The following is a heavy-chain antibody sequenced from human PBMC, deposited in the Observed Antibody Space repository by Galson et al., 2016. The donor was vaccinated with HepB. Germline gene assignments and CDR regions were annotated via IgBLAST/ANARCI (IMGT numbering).Heavy chain of an antibody. CDR2: VNPSGGRT. D-gene: IGHD1-1*01. Sequence: SVKVSCKASGYTFTDYYMHWVRQAPGQGLEWMGVVNPSGGRTTYAQRFQGRVTVTRDTSTSTVYMELISLRSDDTAVYYCAKDGAVQTTAPAAFDYWGQGTLVTVSS. J-gene: IGHJ4*02. CDR3: AKDGAVQTTAPAAFDY. V-gene: IGHV1-46*01. CDR1: GYTFTDYY.